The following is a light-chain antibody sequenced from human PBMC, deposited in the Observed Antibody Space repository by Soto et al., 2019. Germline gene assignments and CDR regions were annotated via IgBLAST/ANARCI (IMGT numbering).Light chain of an antibody. CDR3: LQVNSFPRT. CDR2: SAS. Sequence: IQMTQSPSSLSASIGDRVTITCRASQGIGVRLAWFQQKPGKAPQYLIQSASTLQSGVPSRFSGSGSGTEFILTINSLHPEDVAIYYCLQVNSFPRTLGQGTKVDIK. V-gene: IGKV1-12*01. J-gene: IGKJ1*01. CDR1: QGIGVR.